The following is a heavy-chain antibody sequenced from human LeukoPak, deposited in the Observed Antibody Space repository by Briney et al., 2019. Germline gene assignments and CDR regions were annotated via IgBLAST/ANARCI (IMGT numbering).Heavy chain of an antibody. Sequence: SETLSLTCTVSGGSISSYYWSWIRQPPGKGLEWIGYIYYSGSTNYNPSLKSRVTISVDTSKNQFSLKLSSVTAADTAVYYCARVLSGYDYGYYYYYMDVWGKGTTVTISS. CDR3: ARVLSGYDYGYYYYYMDV. CDR1: GGSISSYY. V-gene: IGHV4-59*01. J-gene: IGHJ6*03. CDR2: IYYSGST. D-gene: IGHD5-12*01.